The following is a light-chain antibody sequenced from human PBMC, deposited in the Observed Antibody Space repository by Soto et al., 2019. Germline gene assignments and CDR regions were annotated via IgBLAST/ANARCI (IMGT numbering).Light chain of an antibody. Sequence: QSVLTQPPSASGTPGQRVTISCSGSSSNIGSNYVYWYQQLPGTAPKLLIYSNNKRPSGGPDRFSGSKSGPSGSRALSGLRSEDEAESDCAACDDSLSAHVVFGGGTKLTVL. J-gene: IGLJ2*01. CDR1: SSNIGSNY. V-gene: IGLV1-47*02. CDR2: SNN. CDR3: AACDDSLSAHVV.